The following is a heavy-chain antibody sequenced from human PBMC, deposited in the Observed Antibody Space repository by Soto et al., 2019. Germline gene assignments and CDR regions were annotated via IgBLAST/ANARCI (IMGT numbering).Heavy chain of an antibody. CDR3: ARSISVAMDF. J-gene: IGHJ4*02. V-gene: IGHV4-39*01. Sequence: QLQLQESGPGLVKPSETLSLTCTVSGGSISSSSYHWGWIRQPPGKGLEWIGSIYYSGTTYYNPSLKSRVTISVDTSKHQFSLKLSSVTAADTAVSYCARSISVAMDFWGQGSLVTVSS. D-gene: IGHD2-2*01. CDR1: GGSISSSSYH. CDR2: IYYSGTT.